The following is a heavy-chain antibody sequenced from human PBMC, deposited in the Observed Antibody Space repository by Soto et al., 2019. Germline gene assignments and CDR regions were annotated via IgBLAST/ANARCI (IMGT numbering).Heavy chain of an antibody. Sequence: QVQLVQSGAEVKKPGASVKVSCKASGYTFTSYGISWVRQAPGQGLEWMGWISAYNGNTNYAQKLQGRVTMTTDTSTSTAYMELRSLRSDDTAVYYCARVSKLGYCSSTSCFDAFDIWGQGTMVTVSS. V-gene: IGHV1-18*01. D-gene: IGHD2-2*01. CDR1: GYTFTSYG. CDR3: ARVSKLGYCSSTSCFDAFDI. J-gene: IGHJ3*02. CDR2: ISAYNGNT.